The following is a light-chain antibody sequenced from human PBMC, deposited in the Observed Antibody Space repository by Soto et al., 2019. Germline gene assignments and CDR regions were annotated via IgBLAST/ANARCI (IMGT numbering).Light chain of an antibody. CDR1: SSDVGGYNY. V-gene: IGLV2-14*01. CDR2: DVS. Sequence: SVLTQPASGSGSPGQSITIYCTGTSSDVGGYNYVSWYQQHPGKAPKLMIYDVSNRPSGVSNRFSGSKSGNTASLTISGLQAEDEADYYCSSYTSSSTRVFGTGTKVT. CDR3: SSYTSSSTRV. J-gene: IGLJ1*01.